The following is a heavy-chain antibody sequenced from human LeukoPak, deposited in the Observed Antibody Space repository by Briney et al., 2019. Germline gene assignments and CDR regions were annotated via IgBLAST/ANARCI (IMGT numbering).Heavy chain of an antibody. D-gene: IGHD2-2*01. CDR2: ISGSGGSA. CDR1: GFTFSSYA. Sequence: PGGSLRLSCEGSGFTFSSYAMSWVRQAPGKGLEWVSLISGSGGSAFYADSVKGQFTISRDNSKNTLYLQMNSLRAEDTAVYYCAKDRYCSSTRCYGDFDYWGQGTLVTVSS. J-gene: IGHJ4*02. CDR3: AKDRYCSSTRCYGDFDY. V-gene: IGHV3-23*01.